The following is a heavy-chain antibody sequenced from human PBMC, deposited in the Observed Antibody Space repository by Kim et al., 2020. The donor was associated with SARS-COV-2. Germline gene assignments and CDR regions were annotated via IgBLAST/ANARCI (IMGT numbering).Heavy chain of an antibody. CDR3: ARGELGYCSGGSCYSSDY. CDR2: IWYDGSNK. V-gene: IGHV3-33*01. D-gene: IGHD2-15*01. Sequence: GGSLRLSCAASGFTFSSYGMHWVRQAPGKGLEWVAVIWYDGSNKYYADSVKGRFTISRDNSKNTLYLQMNSLRAEDTAVYYCARGELGYCSGGSCYSSDYWGQGTLVTVSS. CDR1: GFTFSSYG. J-gene: IGHJ4*02.